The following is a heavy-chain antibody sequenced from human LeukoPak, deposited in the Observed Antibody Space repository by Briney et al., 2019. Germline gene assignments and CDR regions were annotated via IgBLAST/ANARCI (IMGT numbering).Heavy chain of an antibody. CDR3: ARVSWDSSGYYLDDY. CDR2: IYYSGST. J-gene: IGHJ4*02. CDR1: GGSISSYY. V-gene: IGHV4-59*01. D-gene: IGHD3-22*01. Sequence: SETLSLTCTVSGGSISSYYWSWIRQPPGKGLEWIGYIYYSGSTNYNPSLKSRVTISVDTSKNQFSLKLTSVTAADTAVYYCARVSWDSSGYYLDDYWGQGTLVTVSS.